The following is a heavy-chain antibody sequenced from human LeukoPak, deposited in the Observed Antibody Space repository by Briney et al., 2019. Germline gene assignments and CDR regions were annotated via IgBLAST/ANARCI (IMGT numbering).Heavy chain of an antibody. D-gene: IGHD3-22*01. CDR2: INPNSGGT. CDR1: GYTFTGYY. CDR3: ARGFSGYYHY. J-gene: IGHJ4*02. Sequence: ASVKVSCKGSGYTFTGYYIHWVRQAPGQGLEWMGWINPNSGGTNYAQKFQGRVTMTRDTSISTAYMELSSLRSEDTAVYYCARGFSGYYHYWGQGTLVTVSS. V-gene: IGHV1-2*02.